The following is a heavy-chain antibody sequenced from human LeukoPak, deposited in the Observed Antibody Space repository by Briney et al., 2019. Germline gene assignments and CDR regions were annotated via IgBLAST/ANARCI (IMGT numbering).Heavy chain of an antibody. CDR3: ARHTTILGHFGY. J-gene: IGHJ4*02. CDR2: IYYSGST. CDR1: GDSISRFY. D-gene: IGHD5-24*01. Sequence: SETLSLTCIVSGDSISRFYWSWIRQSPGKGLEWIGDIYYSGSTDYNPSLKSRVTISVDRSKNQFSLKLSSVTAADTALYYCARHTTILGHFGYWGQGTLVTVSS. V-gene: IGHV4-59*08.